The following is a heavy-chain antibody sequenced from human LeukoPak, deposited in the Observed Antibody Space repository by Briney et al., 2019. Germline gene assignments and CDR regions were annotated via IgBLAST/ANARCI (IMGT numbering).Heavy chain of an antibody. V-gene: IGHV4-39*07. CDR3: ARVEWELLQGYFDY. Sequence: SETLSLTCTVSGGSISSSSYYWGWIRQPPGKGLEWIGSIYYSGSTYYNPSLKSRVTISVDTSKNQFSLKLSSVTAADTAVYYCARVEWELLQGYFDYWGQGTLVTVSS. J-gene: IGHJ4*02. CDR2: IYYSGST. D-gene: IGHD1-26*01. CDR1: GGSISSSSYY.